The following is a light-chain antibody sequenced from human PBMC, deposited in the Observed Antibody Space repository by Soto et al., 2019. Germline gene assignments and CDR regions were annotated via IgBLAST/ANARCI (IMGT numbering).Light chain of an antibody. CDR1: SSDVGGYNY. J-gene: IGLJ3*02. CDR3: SSYTSSNTWV. Sequence: QSALTQPVSVSGSPGQSITISCTGTSSDVGGYNYVSWYQQHQGKAPKFMIYNVDNRPSGVSNRFSGSKSGNTASLTISGLQAEEEADYYCSSYTSSNTWVFGGGTKLTVL. V-gene: IGLV2-14*03. CDR2: NVD.